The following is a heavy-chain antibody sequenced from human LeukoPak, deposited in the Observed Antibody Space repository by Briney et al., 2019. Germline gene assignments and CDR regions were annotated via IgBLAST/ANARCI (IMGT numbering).Heavy chain of an antibody. J-gene: IGHJ3*02. Sequence: SETLSLTCAVNGGSFSGYYWSWIRQPPGKGLEWIGEINHSGNTNYNPSLKSRVTILVDTSKNQFSLKLNSVTAADTAVYYCASPIYGDYTENGFDIWGQGTMVTVSS. D-gene: IGHD4-17*01. CDR1: GGSFSGYY. V-gene: IGHV4-34*01. CDR3: ASPIYGDYTENGFDI. CDR2: INHSGNT.